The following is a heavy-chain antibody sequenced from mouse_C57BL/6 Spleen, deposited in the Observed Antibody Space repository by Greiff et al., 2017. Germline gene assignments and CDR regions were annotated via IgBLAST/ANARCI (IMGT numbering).Heavy chain of an antibody. J-gene: IGHJ2*01. CDR3: ARNYYGSDYFDY. CDR2: IHPNSGST. CDR1: GYTFTSYW. D-gene: IGHD1-1*01. Sequence: QVQLQQPGAELVKPGASVKLSCKASGYTFTSYWMHWVKQRPGQGLEWIGMIHPNSGSTNYNEKFKSKATLTVDKSSSTAYMQLSSLTSEDSAVYYYARNYYGSDYFDYWGQGTTLTVSS. V-gene: IGHV1-64*01.